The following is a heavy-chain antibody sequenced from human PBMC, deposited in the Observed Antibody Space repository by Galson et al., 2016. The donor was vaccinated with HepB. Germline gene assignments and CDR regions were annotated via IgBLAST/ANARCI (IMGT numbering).Heavy chain of an antibody. CDR3: ATVPISITEYYLDF. CDR2: FDPEDTQI. CDR1: GSTLAELS. J-gene: IGHJ4*02. D-gene: IGHD2/OR15-2a*01. Sequence: SVKVSCKVSGSTLAELSIHWLRQAPGKGLQWMGGFDPEDTQIVYAQNFQDRVTMTEVTSTDTAYMELSSLTSDDTAVDYCATVPISITEYYLDFWGQGTLVTVSS. V-gene: IGHV1-24*01.